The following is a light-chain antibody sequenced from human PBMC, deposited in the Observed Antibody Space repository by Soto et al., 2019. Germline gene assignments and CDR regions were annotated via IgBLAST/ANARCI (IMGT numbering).Light chain of an antibody. Sequence: IVMTQSPDSLAVSVVGMSTIHSMSIRIVFFTSNNKNFLAWYQQNPGRSPKLLINWASAREPGVPDRFSGSGSGTDFTLNINSLQAEDVATYCCQQFFYIPTFGQGTKVDIK. V-gene: IGKV4-1*01. J-gene: IGKJ1*01. CDR3: QQFFYIPT. CDR1: RIVFFTSNNKNF. CDR2: WAS.